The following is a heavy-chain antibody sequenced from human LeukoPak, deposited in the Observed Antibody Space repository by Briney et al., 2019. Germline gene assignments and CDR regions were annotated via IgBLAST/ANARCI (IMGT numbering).Heavy chain of an antibody. Sequence: GGSLRLSCVVSGLSVNNFFLDWVRQAPATGLEWVAGITGSGDGAYYADSVEGRFTVSRNNSERILFLQMDNVRDEDSAVYYCAFCSSSRCYRGAPFEHWGLGTLVTVSS. CDR2: ITGSGDGA. CDR1: GLSVNNFF. J-gene: IGHJ1*01. CDR3: AFCSSSRCYRGAPFEH. D-gene: IGHD2-2*02. V-gene: IGHV3-23*01.